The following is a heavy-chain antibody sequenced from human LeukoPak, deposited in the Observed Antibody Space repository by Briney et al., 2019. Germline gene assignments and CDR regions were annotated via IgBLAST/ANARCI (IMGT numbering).Heavy chain of an antibody. J-gene: IGHJ3*02. CDR3: ARDRIWNDAGHDPFDI. CDR1: GASISSYY. CDR2: IYTSANT. Sequence: SETLSLTCNVSGASISSYYWSWIRQPAGKGLEWIGRIYTSANTNYSPSFKSRATISIDRSKNQFSLNLPSVTAADTAVYYCARDRIWNDAGHDPFDIWGQGTMVTVFS. D-gene: IGHD1-1*01. V-gene: IGHV4-4*07.